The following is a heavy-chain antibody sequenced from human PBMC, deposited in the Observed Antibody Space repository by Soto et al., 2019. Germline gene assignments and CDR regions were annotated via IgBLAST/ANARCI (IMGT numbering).Heavy chain of an antibody. CDR1: GYTFTAYY. J-gene: IGHJ5*02. D-gene: IGHD3-22*01. Sequence: QVQLVQSGAEVKKPGASVKVSCKASGYTFTAYYMHWLRQAPGQGLAWMGWINPNSGGTNYAQRFQGRVTVTNDTSSSTTYMELSSLGSDDTAVYYCARGDFDRSGNYNAGWFAPWGQGTLVTVAS. CDR2: INPNSGGT. V-gene: IGHV1-2*02. CDR3: ARGDFDRSGNYNAGWFAP.